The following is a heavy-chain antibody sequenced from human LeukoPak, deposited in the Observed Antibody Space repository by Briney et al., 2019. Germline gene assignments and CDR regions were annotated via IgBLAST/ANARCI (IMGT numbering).Heavy chain of an antibody. J-gene: IGHJ5*02. D-gene: IGHD1-20*01. Sequence: GGSLRLSCAASGFSVSSNYMSWARQAPGKGLEWVSFIYSGGTTYYADSVKGRFTISRDNSKNTLYLQMNSLRAEDTALYYCASGITGTNNWFDPWGQGTLVTVSS. CDR2: IYSGGTT. CDR3: ASGITGTNNWFDP. V-gene: IGHV3-66*02. CDR1: GFSVSSNY.